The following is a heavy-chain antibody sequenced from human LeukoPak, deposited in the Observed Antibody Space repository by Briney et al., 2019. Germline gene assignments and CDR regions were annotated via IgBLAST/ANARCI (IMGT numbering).Heavy chain of an antibody. CDR3: ARDRYYYDSSGYVVGDY. Sequence: PGGSLRLSCAASGFTFSSYSMNWVRQAPGKGLEWVSSISSSSSYMYYADSVKGRFTISRDNAKNSLYLQMNSLRAEDTAVYYCARDRYYYDSSGYVVGDYWGQGILVTVSS. V-gene: IGHV3-21*01. J-gene: IGHJ4*02. CDR2: ISSSSSYM. D-gene: IGHD3-22*01. CDR1: GFTFSSYS.